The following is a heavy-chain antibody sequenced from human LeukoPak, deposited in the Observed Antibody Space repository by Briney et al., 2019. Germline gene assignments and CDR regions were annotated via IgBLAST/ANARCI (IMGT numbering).Heavy chain of an antibody. D-gene: IGHD3-22*01. Sequence: SETLSLTSTVSGGSISSYYWSWIRQPAGKGLEWIGRIYTSGTTNYNPSLKRRIAMSVDTSKNHFSLKMRSVTTAGTAVYYCARANYDGSDYWGQGTLVTVSS. V-gene: IGHV4-4*07. J-gene: IGHJ4*02. CDR2: IYTSGTT. CDR1: GGSISSYY. CDR3: ARANYDGSDY.